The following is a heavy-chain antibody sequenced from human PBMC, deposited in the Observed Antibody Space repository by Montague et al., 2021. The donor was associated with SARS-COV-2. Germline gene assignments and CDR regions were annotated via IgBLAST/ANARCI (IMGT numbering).Heavy chain of an antibody. CDR1: GFTFSSYS. CDR3: ARDAHYDILTGYFGY. CDR2: ISSNSSYI. Sequence: SLRLSCAASGFTFSSYSMNWVRQAPGKGLEWVSSISSNSSYIYYADSVKGRFTISRDNAKNSLYLQMNSLRAEDTAVYYCARDAHYDILTGYFGYWGQGTLVTVSS. V-gene: IGHV3-21*01. D-gene: IGHD3-9*01. J-gene: IGHJ4*02.